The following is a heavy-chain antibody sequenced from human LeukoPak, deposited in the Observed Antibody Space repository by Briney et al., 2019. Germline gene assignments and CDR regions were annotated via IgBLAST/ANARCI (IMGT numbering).Heavy chain of an antibody. J-gene: IGHJ4*02. V-gene: IGHV3-30*02. D-gene: IGHD3-22*01. CDR1: GFTFSSYG. CDR2: IRYDGSNK. CDR3: AKGLPYYYDSSGYYLDY. Sequence: GGSLRLSCAASGFTFSSYGMHWVRQAPGKGLEWVAFIRYDGSNKYYADSVKGRFTISRDNSKNTLYLQMNSLRAEDTAVYYCAKGLPYYYDSSGYYLDYWGQGTLVTVSS.